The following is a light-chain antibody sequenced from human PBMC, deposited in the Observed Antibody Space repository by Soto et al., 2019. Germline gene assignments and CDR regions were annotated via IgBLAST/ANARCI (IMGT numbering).Light chain of an antibody. J-gene: IGKJ4*01. CDR2: DAS. CDR1: QSVRSY. CDR3: QQRSNWLT. V-gene: IGKV3-11*01. Sequence: EIVLTQSPATLSLSPGERATLSCRASQSVRSYLAWYKQKPGQAPRLLIYDASNRATGIPARLSGSGSGTDFTLTISSLAPEDFAVYYCQQRSNWLTFGGGTKVDIK.